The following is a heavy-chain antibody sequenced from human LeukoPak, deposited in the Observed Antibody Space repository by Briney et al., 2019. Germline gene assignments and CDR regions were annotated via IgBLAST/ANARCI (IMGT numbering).Heavy chain of an antibody. J-gene: IGHJ5*02. D-gene: IGHD3-10*01. CDR2: INHSGST. CDR3: ARGIYYGSGSYYRVHGNWFDP. CDR1: GGSFSGYY. V-gene: IGHV4-34*01. Sequence: SETLSLTCAVYGGSFSGYYWSWIRQPPGKGLEWIGEINHSGSTNYNPSLKSRVTISVDASKNQFSLKLSSVTAADTAVYYCARGIYYGSGSYYRVHGNWFDPWGQGTLVTVSS.